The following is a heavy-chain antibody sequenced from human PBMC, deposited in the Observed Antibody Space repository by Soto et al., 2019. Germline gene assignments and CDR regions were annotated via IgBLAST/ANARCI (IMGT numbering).Heavy chain of an antibody. J-gene: IGHJ4*02. D-gene: IGHD1-1*01. Sequence: QVHLVQSGAEVKKPGASVKVSCKASGYTFTSYGITWVRQAPGQGLEWMGWISAHNGNTDYAQRLQGRVIVTRDTSTSTDYMEMMSLISDDTAVYYCARWRYGDYWGQGALVTVSS. V-gene: IGHV1-18*01. CDR2: ISAHNGNT. CDR1: GYTFTSYG. CDR3: ARWRYGDY.